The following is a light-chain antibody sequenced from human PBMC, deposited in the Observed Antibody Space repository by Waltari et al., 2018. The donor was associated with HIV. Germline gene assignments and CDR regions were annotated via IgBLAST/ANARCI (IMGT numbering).Light chain of an antibody. Sequence: SMLTQPPSVSAAPGQRVTLSCSGSSSNIGARYDVPWYQHIPGTAPKLLIYESTNRPSGVPDRFSASTSGTSASLAITGLQAEDEADYYCQSFDSVVTSSVFGGGTKLTVL. J-gene: IGLJ2*01. CDR2: EST. CDR3: QSFDSVVTSSV. V-gene: IGLV1-40*01. CDR1: SSNIGARYD.